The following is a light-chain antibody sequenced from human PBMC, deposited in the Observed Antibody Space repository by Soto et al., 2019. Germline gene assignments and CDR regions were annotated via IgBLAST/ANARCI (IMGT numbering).Light chain of an antibody. CDR3: QQYDSWPPT. CDR1: QSVSSS. CDR2: DAS. J-gene: IGKJ4*01. V-gene: IGKV3-15*01. Sequence: EIVMTQSPATLSVSPGEGATLSCRASQSVSSSLAWYQQKPGQVPRLLIYDASTRATGIPARFGGSGSGTAFTLTINGLQSEDFALYWCQQYDSWPPTFGGGTKVEIK.